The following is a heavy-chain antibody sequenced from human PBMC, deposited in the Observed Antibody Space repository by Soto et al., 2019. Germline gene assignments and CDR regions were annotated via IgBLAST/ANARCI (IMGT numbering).Heavy chain of an antibody. CDR2: IYYSGST. CDR3: ARDKKVYDFWSGSLDYYYGMDV. V-gene: IGHV4-31*03. J-gene: IGHJ6*02. D-gene: IGHD3-3*01. CDR1: GGSISSGGYY. Sequence: SETLSLTCTVSGGSISSGGYYWSWIRQHPGKGLEWIGYIYYSGSTYYNPSLKSRVTISVDTSKNQFSLKLSSVTAADTAVYYCARDKKVYDFWSGSLDYYYGMDVWGQGTTVTVSS.